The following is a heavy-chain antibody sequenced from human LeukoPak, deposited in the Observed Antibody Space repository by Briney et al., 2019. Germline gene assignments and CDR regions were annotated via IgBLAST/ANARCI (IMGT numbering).Heavy chain of an antibody. CDR2: ITHSGST. CDR3: ARSGGPLNWFDP. Sequence: SETLSLTCTVSGGSISSSSYYWGWIRQPPGKGLEWIGEITHSGSTNYNPSLKSRVTISVDTSKNQFSLKLSSVTAADTAVYYCARSGGPLNWFDPWGQGTLVTVSS. V-gene: IGHV4-39*07. J-gene: IGHJ5*02. CDR1: GGSISSSSYY.